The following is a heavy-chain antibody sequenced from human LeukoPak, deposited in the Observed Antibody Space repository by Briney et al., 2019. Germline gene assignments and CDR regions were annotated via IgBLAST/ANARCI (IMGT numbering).Heavy chain of an antibody. Sequence: RASVKVSCKASGGTFSSYAISWVRQAPGQGLEWMGGIIPIFGTANYAQKFQGRVTITTDESTSTAYMELSSLRSEDTAVYYCARGYCSSTSCRTYYYYMDVWGKGTTVTVSS. D-gene: IGHD2-2*01. CDR1: GGTFSSYA. V-gene: IGHV1-69*05. CDR2: IIPIFGTA. CDR3: ARGYCSSTSCRTYYYYMDV. J-gene: IGHJ6*03.